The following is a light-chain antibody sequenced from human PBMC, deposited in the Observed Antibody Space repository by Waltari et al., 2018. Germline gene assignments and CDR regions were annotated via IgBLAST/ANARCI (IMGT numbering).Light chain of an antibody. CDR1: SSDIGGYNY. V-gene: IGLV2-14*01. CDR2: DVN. Sequence: QSALTQPASVSGSPGQSITISCTGTSSDIGGYNYVSWYQQYPGEAPKVVIYDVNSRPSRFSNRFSGSKSGNTASLTISGLQAEDEADYYCNSHSSSDTPSVFGGGTKLTVL. J-gene: IGLJ3*02. CDR3: NSHSSSDTPSV.